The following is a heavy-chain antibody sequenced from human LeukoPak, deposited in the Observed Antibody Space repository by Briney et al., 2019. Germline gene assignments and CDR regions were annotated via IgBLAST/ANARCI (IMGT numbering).Heavy chain of an antibody. CDR3: GRHQVSVIHGKRFNP. J-gene: IGHJ5*02. D-gene: IGHD2-21*01. CDR1: VYSFTRYK. Sequence: ASVKVSCVASVYSFTRYKMHWVRQAPGQGLEWMGIINPSGGSTNYAQTFQGRVTMTRDTSTSTVYMELRSLRSEDTAVYYCGRHQVSVIHGKRFNPSGQGTLVTVSS. V-gene: IGHV1-46*01. CDR2: INPSGGST.